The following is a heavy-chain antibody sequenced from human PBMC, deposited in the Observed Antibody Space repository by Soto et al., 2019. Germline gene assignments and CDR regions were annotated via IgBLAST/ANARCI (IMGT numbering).Heavy chain of an antibody. CDR3: ARGYGYCSSTSCYGPFDY. D-gene: IGHD2-2*03. CDR2: IRYDGSNK. J-gene: IGHJ4*02. CDR1: GFTFSSYG. V-gene: IGHV3-33*01. Sequence: ESGGGVVQPGRSLRLSCAASGFTFSSYGMHWVRQAPGKGLEWVAVIRYDGSNKYYADSVKGRFTISRDNSKNTLYLQMNSLRAEDTAVYYCARGYGYCSSTSCYGPFDYWGQGTLVTVSS.